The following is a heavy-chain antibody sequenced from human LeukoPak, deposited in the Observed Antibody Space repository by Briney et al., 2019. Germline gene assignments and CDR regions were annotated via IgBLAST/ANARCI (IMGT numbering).Heavy chain of an antibody. D-gene: IGHD6-13*01. CDR1: GFTFSSYA. CDR2: ISGSGGST. Sequence: PGGSLRLSCAASGFTFSSYAMSWVRQAPGKGLEWVSAISGSGGSTYYADSVKGRFTISRDNSKNTLYLQMNSLRAEDTAVYYCAKEGSSSWFYYYYGMDVWGQGTTVTVSS. J-gene: IGHJ6*02. V-gene: IGHV3-23*01. CDR3: AKEGSSSWFYYYYGMDV.